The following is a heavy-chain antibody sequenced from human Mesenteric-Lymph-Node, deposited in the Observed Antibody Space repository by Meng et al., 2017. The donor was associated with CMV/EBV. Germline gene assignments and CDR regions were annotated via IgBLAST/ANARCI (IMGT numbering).Heavy chain of an antibody. CDR2: MTGSGGSI. J-gene: IGHJ6*02. CDR1: GFTFGSHA. Sequence: GESLKISCAASGFTFGSHAMSWVRQAPGKGLEWVSSMTGSGGSIYYADSVKGRFTISRDNSKNTLYLQMNSLRAEDTAVYYCAKELQVVGYYDSSGYPLCGMDVWGQGTTVTVSS. D-gene: IGHD3-22*01. V-gene: IGHV3-23*01. CDR3: AKELQVVGYYDSSGYPLCGMDV.